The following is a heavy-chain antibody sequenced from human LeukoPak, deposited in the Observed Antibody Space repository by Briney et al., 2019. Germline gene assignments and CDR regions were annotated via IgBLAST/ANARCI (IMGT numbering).Heavy chain of an antibody. J-gene: IGHJ4*02. CDR2: INPNSGGT. Sequence: ASVKVSCKASGYTFTGYYMHWVRQAPGQGLEWMGWINPNSGGTNYAQKLQGRVTMTTDTSTSTAYMELRSLRSDDTAVYYCAREDLSIVGANDCWGQGTLVTVSS. CDR1: GYTFTGYY. CDR3: AREDLSIVGANDC. V-gene: IGHV1-2*02. D-gene: IGHD1-26*01.